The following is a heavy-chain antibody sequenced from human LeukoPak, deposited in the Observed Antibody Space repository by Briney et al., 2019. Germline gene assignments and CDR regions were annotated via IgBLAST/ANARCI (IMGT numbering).Heavy chain of an antibody. D-gene: IGHD3-16*01. CDR3: TRSGFGGGVHFDY. J-gene: IGHJ4*02. CDR1: GYTFTSYD. V-gene: IGHV1-8*01. Sequence: GASVKVSCKASGYTFTSYDINWVRQAAGQGLEWMGWMNPNSGDTGYVEKFQGRVTMTRDTSITTAHMELSSLRSEGTAVYYCTRSGFGGGVHFDYWGQGTPVTVSS. CDR2: MNPNSGDT.